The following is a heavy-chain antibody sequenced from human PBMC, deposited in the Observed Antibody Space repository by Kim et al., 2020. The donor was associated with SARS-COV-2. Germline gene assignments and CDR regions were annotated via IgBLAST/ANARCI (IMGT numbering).Heavy chain of an antibody. CDR3: ARGITIFGVVTNGMDV. Sequence: SLKSPVTISVDTSKNQFSLKLSSVTAADTAVYYCARGITIFGVVTNGMDVWGQGTTVTVSS. D-gene: IGHD3-3*01. J-gene: IGHJ6*02. V-gene: IGHV4-31*01.